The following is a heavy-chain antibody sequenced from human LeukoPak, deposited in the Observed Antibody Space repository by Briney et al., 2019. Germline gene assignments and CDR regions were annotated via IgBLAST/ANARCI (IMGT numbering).Heavy chain of an antibody. Sequence: SVKVSCKASGGTFSGYAISWVRQAPGQGLEWMGGIIPIFGTANYAQKFQGRVTITADESTSTAYMELSSLRSEDTAVYYCARDASGSYFDWFDPWGQGTLVTVSS. D-gene: IGHD1-26*01. J-gene: IGHJ5*02. CDR1: GGTFSGYA. CDR2: IIPIFGTA. CDR3: ARDASGSYFDWFDP. V-gene: IGHV1-69*13.